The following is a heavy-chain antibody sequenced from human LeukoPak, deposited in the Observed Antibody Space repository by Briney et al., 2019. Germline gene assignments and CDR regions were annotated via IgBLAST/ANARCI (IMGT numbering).Heavy chain of an antibody. D-gene: IGHD3-22*01. Sequence: GGSLRLSCAASGFTFSSYSMNWVRQAPGKGLEWVSSISSSSSYIYYADSVKGRFTISRDNAKNSLYLQMNSLRAEDTAVYYCARDGAEPNDSSAAENAFDIWGQGTMVTVSS. CDR3: ARDGAEPNDSSAAENAFDI. CDR2: ISSSSSYI. V-gene: IGHV3-21*01. J-gene: IGHJ3*02. CDR1: GFTFSSYS.